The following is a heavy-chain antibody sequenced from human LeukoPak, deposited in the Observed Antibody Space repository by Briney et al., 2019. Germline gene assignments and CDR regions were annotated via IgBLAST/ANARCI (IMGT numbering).Heavy chain of an antibody. Sequence: GGSLRLSCAASGFTFSSYAMHWVRQAPGKGLEWVAVISYDGSNKYYAGSVKGRFTISRDNSKNMLYLQMNSLRAEDTALYYCTKDWSASDWGQGTLVTVSS. CDR2: ISYDGSNK. V-gene: IGHV3-30-3*01. CDR1: GFTFSSYA. CDR3: TKDWSASD. J-gene: IGHJ1*01.